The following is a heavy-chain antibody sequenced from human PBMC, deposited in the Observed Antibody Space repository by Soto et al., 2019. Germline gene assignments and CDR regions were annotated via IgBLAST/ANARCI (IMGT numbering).Heavy chain of an antibody. CDR1: GFIFDSYW. CDR2: IKPDGREK. CDR3: ARGGLSVGYPTGY. J-gene: IGHJ4*02. Sequence: EVQLVESGGDLVQPGGSLRLSCAASGFIFDSYWMTWVRQTPGKGLEWVANIKPDGREKFYVDPVKGRFTISRDNAKKSLYLQMNSLTSDDTAMYYCARGGLSVGYPTGYWGQRTLVTVSS. V-gene: IGHV3-7*01. D-gene: IGHD6-25*01.